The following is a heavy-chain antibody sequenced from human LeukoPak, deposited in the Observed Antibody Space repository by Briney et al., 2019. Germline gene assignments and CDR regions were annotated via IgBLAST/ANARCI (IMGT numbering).Heavy chain of an antibody. CDR2: INHSGST. CDR1: GGSFSGYY. D-gene: IGHD1-26*01. J-gene: IGHJ4*02. Sequence: SETLSLTCAVYGGSFSGYYWSWIRQPPGKGLEWIGEINHSGSTNYSPSLKSRVTISVDTSKNQFSLKLSSVTAADTAVYYCARGEYSGSTYYFDYWGQGTLVTVSS. CDR3: ARGEYSGSTYYFDY. V-gene: IGHV4-34*01.